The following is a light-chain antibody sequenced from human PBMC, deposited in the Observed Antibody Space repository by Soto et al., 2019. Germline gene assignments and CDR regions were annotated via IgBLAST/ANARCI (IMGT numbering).Light chain of an antibody. V-gene: IGLV2-8*01. CDR3: SSYGGYYNYV. Sequence: QSVLTQPPSASGSPGQSVTISCTGTSSGVGGYNYVSWYQQYPGKAPKLMIYEVNKRPSGVPDRFSGSKSGNTASLTVSGLQAEDEADYYCSSYGGYYNYVFGTGTKVTVL. CDR2: EVN. J-gene: IGLJ1*01. CDR1: SSGVGGYNY.